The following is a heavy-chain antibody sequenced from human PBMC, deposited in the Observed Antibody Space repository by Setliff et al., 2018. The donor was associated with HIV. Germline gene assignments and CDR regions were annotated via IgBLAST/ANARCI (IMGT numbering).Heavy chain of an antibody. D-gene: IGHD6-13*01. Sequence: GASVKVSCKASGYTFINYYIHWVRQVPGQGLEWVGMVNPSGGSTAYAQKFQGRVTIIRDTSTSTVYMDLSSLRSEDTAVYYCARPGIAAADYYFDYWGQGALVTVSS. V-gene: IGHV1-46*01. CDR3: ARPGIAAADYYFDY. CDR1: GYTFINYY. J-gene: IGHJ4*02. CDR2: VNPSGGST.